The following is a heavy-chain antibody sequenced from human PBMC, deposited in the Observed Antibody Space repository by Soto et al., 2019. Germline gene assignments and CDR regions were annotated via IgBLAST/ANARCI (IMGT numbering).Heavy chain of an antibody. CDR3: ARGYYDFWSGYPFDY. CDR2: ISGSGGST. CDR1: GFTFSSYA. Sequence: EVQLLESGGGLVQPGGSLRLSCAASGFTFSSYAMSWVRQAPGKGLEWVSAISGSGGSTYYADSVKGRFTISRDNSKNSLYLQMNSLRAEDTAVYYCARGYYDFWSGYPFDYWGQGTLVTVSS. D-gene: IGHD3-3*01. J-gene: IGHJ4*02. V-gene: IGHV3-23*01.